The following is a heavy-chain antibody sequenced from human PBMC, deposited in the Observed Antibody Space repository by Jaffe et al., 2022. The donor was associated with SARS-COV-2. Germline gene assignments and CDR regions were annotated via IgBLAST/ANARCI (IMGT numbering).Heavy chain of an antibody. Sequence: EVQLVESGGGLVQPGRSLRLSCAASGFTFDDYAMHWVRQAPGKGLEWVSGISWNSGSIGYADSVKGRFTISRDNAKNSLYLQMNSLRAEDTALYYCAKDYDDYGDPGGGYGMDVWGQGTTVTVSS. V-gene: IGHV3-9*01. D-gene: IGHD4-17*01. CDR1: GFTFDDYA. J-gene: IGHJ6*02. CDR3: AKDYDDYGDPGGGYGMDV. CDR2: ISWNSGSI.